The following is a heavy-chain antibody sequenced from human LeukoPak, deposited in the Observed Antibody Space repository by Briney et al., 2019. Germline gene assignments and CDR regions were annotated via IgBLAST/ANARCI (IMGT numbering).Heavy chain of an antibody. J-gene: IGHJ4*02. Sequence: GASVKVSCKASGYTFTSYAMHWVRQAPGQRLEWMGWINAGNGNTKYSQKFQGRVTITRDTSASTAYMELSSLRSEDTAVYHCARDWLYYDSQTTPDYWGQGTLVTVSS. CDR1: GYTFTSYA. CDR2: INAGNGNT. V-gene: IGHV1-3*01. D-gene: IGHD3-3*01. CDR3: ARDWLYYDSQTTPDY.